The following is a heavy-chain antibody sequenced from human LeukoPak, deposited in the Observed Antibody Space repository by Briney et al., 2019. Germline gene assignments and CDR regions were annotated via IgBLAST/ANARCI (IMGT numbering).Heavy chain of an antibody. CDR1: GFTVSSNY. CDR3: ARVVYYYDSSGYYYGEYFQH. V-gene: IGHV3-53*01. D-gene: IGHD3-22*01. Sequence: GWSLRLSCAASGFTVSSNYMSWVRQAPGKGLEWVSVIYSGGSTYYADSVKGRFTISRDNSKNTLYLQMNSLRAEDTAVYYCARVVYYYDSSGYYYGEYFQHWGQGTLVSVSS. J-gene: IGHJ1*01. CDR2: IYSGGST.